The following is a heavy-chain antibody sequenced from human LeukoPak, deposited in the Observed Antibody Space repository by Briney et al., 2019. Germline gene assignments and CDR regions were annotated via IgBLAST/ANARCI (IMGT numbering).Heavy chain of an antibody. CDR2: ISGSGGST. D-gene: IGHD3-9*01. CDR3: AKDSDPVLRCFDWPNWFDP. V-gene: IGHV3-23*01. CDR1: GFTFSSYG. J-gene: IGHJ5*02. Sequence: QPGGSLRLSCAASGFTFSSYGMSWVRQAPGKGLEWVSAISGSGGSTYYADSVKGRFTISRDNSKNTLYLQMNSLRAEDTAVYYCAKDSDPVLRCFDWPNWFDPWGQGTLVTVSS.